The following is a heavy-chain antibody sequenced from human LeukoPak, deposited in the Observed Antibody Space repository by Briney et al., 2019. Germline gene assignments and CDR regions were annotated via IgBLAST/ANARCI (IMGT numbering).Heavy chain of an antibody. CDR3: VRSGYGYGYGWDVGV. V-gene: IGHV1-2*02. J-gene: IGHJ6*04. D-gene: IGHD5-18*01. CDR1: GYIFTGYF. CDR2: INPNSGGT. Sequence: VKVSCKASGYIFTGYFIYWVRQAPGQGLEWMGWINPNSGGTNYAQNFQGRVTMTRDTSISTAYMELSRLRSDDTAVYYCVRSGYGYGYGWDVGVWGKGSTVTLSS.